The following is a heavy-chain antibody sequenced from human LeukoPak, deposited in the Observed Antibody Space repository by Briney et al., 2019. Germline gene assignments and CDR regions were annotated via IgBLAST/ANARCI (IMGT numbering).Heavy chain of an antibody. Sequence: ASVKVSCKASGYTFTSYGISWVRQAPGQGLEWMGWISGYNGETNNAQKFQGRVTMTRNTSISTAYMELSSLRSEDTAVYYCARGGIVLMVYAGYYYMDVWGKGTTVTVSS. CDR1: GYTFTSYG. CDR2: ISGYNGET. V-gene: IGHV1-18*01. CDR3: ARGGIVLMVYAGYYYMDV. J-gene: IGHJ6*03. D-gene: IGHD2-8*01.